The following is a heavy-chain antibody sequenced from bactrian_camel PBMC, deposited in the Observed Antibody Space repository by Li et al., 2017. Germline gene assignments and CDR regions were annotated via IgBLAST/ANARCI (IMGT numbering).Heavy chain of an antibody. CDR1: SHTSNIWS. J-gene: IGHJ4*01. CDR3: AAEPSRVYVCPARGYEYSY. CDR2: IDGIDDDL. Sequence: HVQLVESGGGSVQAGGSLTLSCTYSSHTSNIWSMGWFRRAPGKEREGVAVIDGIDDDLTVVYKDSVKGRFTVSEDNAKNTLTLQMNSLKPEDTALYYCAAEPSRVYVCPARGYEYSYWGQGTQVTVS. V-gene: IGHV3-3*01. D-gene: IGHD3*01.